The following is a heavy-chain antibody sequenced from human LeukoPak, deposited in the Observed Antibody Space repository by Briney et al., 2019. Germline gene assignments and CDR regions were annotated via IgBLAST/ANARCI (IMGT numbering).Heavy chain of an antibody. V-gene: IGHV3-21*01. D-gene: IGHD4-17*01. Sequence: GRSLRLSCAASGFTYSSYSMNWVRQAPGKGLEWVSSISSSSSYIYYADSVKGRFTISRDNAKNSLYLQMNSLRAEDTAVYYCARETPYGDYYYYYYMDVWGKGTTVTVSS. CDR1: GFTYSSYS. CDR2: ISSSSSYI. J-gene: IGHJ6*03. CDR3: ARETPYGDYYYYYYMDV.